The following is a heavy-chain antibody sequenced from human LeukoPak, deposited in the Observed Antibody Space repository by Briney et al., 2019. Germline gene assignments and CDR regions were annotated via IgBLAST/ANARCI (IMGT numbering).Heavy chain of an antibody. V-gene: IGHV4-59*01. CDR2: IYYSGST. CDR3: ARELITMVRGVIVEYFDY. J-gene: IGHJ4*02. Sequence: SETLSLTCTVSGGSISSYYWSWIRQPPGKGLEWIGYIYYSGSTNYNPSLKSRVTISVDTSKTQFSLKLSSVTAADTAVYYCARELITMVRGVIVEYFDYWGQGTLVTVSS. CDR1: GGSISSYY. D-gene: IGHD3-10*01.